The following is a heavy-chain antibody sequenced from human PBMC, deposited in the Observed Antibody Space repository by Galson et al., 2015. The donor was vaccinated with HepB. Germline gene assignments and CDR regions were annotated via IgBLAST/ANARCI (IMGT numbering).Heavy chain of an antibody. CDR2: FDPEDGET. V-gene: IGHV1-24*01. CDR1: GYTLTELS. D-gene: IGHD6-13*01. Sequence: SVKVSCKVSGYTLTELSMHWVRQAPGKGLEWMGGFDPEDGETIYAQKFQGRVTMTEDTSTDTAYMELSSLRSEDTAVYYCAGVHSSSWAYWFDPWGQGTLVTVSS. CDR3: AGVHSSSWAYWFDP. J-gene: IGHJ5*02.